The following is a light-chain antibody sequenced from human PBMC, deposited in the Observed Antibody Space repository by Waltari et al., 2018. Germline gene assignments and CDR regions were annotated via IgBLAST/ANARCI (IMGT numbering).Light chain of an antibody. CDR3: SSYTSSSLYV. J-gene: IGLJ1*01. Sequence: QSALTQPASVSGSPGHPITISCPGTTIDVGAYNYVSWYQQHPVKAPKLMIYDVSNRPSVVSNRFSGSKSGNTASLIISGLQAEDEADYYCSSYTSSSLYVFGRGTKVTVL. CDR1: TIDVGAYNY. CDR2: DVS. V-gene: IGLV2-14*03.